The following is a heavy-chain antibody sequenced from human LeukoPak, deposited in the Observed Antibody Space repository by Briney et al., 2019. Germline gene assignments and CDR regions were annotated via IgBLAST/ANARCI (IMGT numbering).Heavy chain of an antibody. V-gene: IGHV1-69*13. D-gene: IGHD2-15*01. CDR3: ARAKYCSGGSRYSGFDY. CDR2: IIPIFGTA. Sequence: SVKVSCKASGGTFSSYAISWVRQAPGQGLEWMGGIIPIFGTANYAQKFQGRVTITADESTSTAYMELSSLRSEDTAVYYCARAKYCSGGSRYSGFDYWGQGTLVTVSS. CDR1: GGTFSSYA. J-gene: IGHJ4*02.